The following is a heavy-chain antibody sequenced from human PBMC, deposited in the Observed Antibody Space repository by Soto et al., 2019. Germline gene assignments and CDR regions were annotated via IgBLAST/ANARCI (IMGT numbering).Heavy chain of an antibody. D-gene: IGHD6-13*01. CDR1: GGSIATTPYY. CDR3: ARGMTAAGAAY. J-gene: IGHJ4*02. V-gene: IGHV4-39*01. Sequence: QLQLRGSGPGLVKPSETLSLTCTVSGGSIATTPYYWGWIRQPPGKGLEWIASTSYSGTTYYNPSLKSRATISVHTSKNQFSLNLTSVAAADTGMYYGARGMTAAGAAYWGQGALVTVSS. CDR2: TSYSGTT.